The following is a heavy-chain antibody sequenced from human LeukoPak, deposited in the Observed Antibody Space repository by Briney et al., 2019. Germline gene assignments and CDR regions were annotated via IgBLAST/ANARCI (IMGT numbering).Heavy chain of an antibody. D-gene: IGHD1-26*01. CDR2: IYYSGST. V-gene: IGHV4-31*03. CDR1: GGSISSGGYY. CDR3: ARHWSGSYRPYYFDY. J-gene: IGHJ4*02. Sequence: SETLSLTCTVSGGSISSGGYYWSWIRQHPGKGLEWIGYIYYSGSTYYNPSLKSRVTLSVDTSKNQVSLKLSSVTAADTAVYYCARHWSGSYRPYYFDYWGQGTLVTVSS.